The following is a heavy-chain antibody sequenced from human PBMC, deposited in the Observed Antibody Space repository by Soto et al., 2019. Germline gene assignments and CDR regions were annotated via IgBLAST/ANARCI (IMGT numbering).Heavy chain of an antibody. Sequence: GGSLRLSCAASGFNFNNYAMTWVRQAPGKGLEWVSSFSGSGDTTSYAQSVKGRFTISRDNSKKTLYLQLDSLRVEDTAIYYCAKSRGEEGATGAAYNFYALDVWGQGTTVTVSS. CDR2: FSGSGDTT. CDR3: AKSRGEEGATGAAYNFYALDV. CDR1: GFNFNNYA. D-gene: IGHD3-10*01. J-gene: IGHJ6*02. V-gene: IGHV3-23*01.